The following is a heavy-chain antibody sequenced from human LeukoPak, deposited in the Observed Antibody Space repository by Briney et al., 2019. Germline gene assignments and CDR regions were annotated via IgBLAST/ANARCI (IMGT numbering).Heavy chain of an antibody. CDR1: GFTFSSYA. V-gene: IGHV3-23*01. D-gene: IGHD3-22*01. CDR3: GKGSYYDSSGSFYFDY. CDR2: ISGSGDNT. Sequence: GGSLRLSCVVSGFTFSSYAMSWVRQAPGKGLEWVSGISGSGDNTYYADSVKGRFTISRDNSKNTLYVQMNSLGTEDTAAYYCGKGSYYDSSGSFYFDYWGQGTPVTVSS. J-gene: IGHJ4*02.